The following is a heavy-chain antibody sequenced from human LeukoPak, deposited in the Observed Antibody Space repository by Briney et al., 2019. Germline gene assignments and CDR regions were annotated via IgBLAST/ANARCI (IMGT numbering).Heavy chain of an antibody. CDR1: GYTFTGYY. CDR3: ARECSSGWHSSDY. V-gene: IGHV1-8*02. D-gene: IGHD6-19*01. J-gene: IGHJ4*02. Sequence: ASVKVSCKASGYTFTGYYIHWERQAPGQGPEWMGWMNPNSGNTGYAQKIQGRVTMTRNTSISTAYMELRSLRSEDTAVYSCARECSSGWHSSDYWGQGTLVTVSS. CDR2: MNPNSGNT.